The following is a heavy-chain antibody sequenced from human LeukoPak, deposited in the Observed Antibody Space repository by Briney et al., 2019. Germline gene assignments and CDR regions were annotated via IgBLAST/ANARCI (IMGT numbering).Heavy chain of an antibody. CDR2: IYTSGST. CDR1: GGSISSYY. J-gene: IGHJ2*01. CDR3: ARGDTAMVTGYFDL. V-gene: IGHV4-4*07. Sequence: PSETLSLTCTVSGGSISSYYWSWIRQPAGKGLEWIGRIYTSGSTNYNPSLKSRVTMSVDTSKNQFSLKLSSVTAADTAVYYCARGDTAMVTGYFDLWGRGTLVIVSS. D-gene: IGHD5-18*01.